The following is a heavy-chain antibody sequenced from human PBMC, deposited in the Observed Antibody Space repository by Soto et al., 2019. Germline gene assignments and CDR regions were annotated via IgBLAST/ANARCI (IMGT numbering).Heavy chain of an antibody. CDR3: ARYMVLSECSSQNAYYYYMDV. D-gene: IGHD6-6*01. Sequence: ASVKVSCKASGYTFTGYYMHWVRQAPGQGLEWMGWINPNSGGTNYAQKNQGWVTITRDTSISTAYMELSRLRSDDTAVYYFARYMVLSECSSQNAYYYYMDVWGKGTTVTVSS. CDR1: GYTFTGYY. V-gene: IGHV1-2*04. J-gene: IGHJ6*03. CDR2: INPNSGGT.